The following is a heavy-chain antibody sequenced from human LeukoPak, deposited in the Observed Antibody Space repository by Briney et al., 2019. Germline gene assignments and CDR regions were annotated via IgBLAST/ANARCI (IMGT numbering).Heavy chain of an antibody. J-gene: IGHJ4*02. CDR2: IIPILGIA. Sequence: SVKVSCKASGGTFSSYAISWVRQAPGQGLEWMGRIIPILGIANYAQKFQGRVTITADKSTSTAYMELSSLRSDDTAMYYCARVSSSWADYWGQGTLVTVSS. CDR1: GGTFSSYA. D-gene: IGHD6-13*01. V-gene: IGHV1-69*04. CDR3: ARVSSSWADY.